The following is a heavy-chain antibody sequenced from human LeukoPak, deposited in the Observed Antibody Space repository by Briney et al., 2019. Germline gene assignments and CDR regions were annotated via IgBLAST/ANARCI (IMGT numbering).Heavy chain of an antibody. CDR1: GFSLSTSGMC. J-gene: IGHJ4*02. V-gene: IGHV2-70*01. CDR2: IDWDDDK. D-gene: IGHD3-16*02. CDR3: ARIIGGFRSPNYFGY. Sequence: SGPTLVNPTQTLTLTCTFSGFSLSTSGMCVSWIRQPPGKALEWLALIDWDDDKYYSTSLKTRLTISKDTSKNQVVLTMTNMDPVDTATYYCARIIGGFRSPNYFGYWGQGTLVTVSS.